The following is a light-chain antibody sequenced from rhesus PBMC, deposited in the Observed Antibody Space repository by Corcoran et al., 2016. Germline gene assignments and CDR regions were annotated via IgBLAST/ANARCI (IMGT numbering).Light chain of an antibody. Sequence: DIVMTQTPLSLPVTPGEPASISCRSSQSLLHSDGYTYLDWYLQKQGQSQQLLIYLGSNRASGVPDRFRGRGSCTDFTLKISRVVADDVVVYSCLQGTQLPFTFRPGAKLDIK. CDR1: QSLLHSDGYTY. J-gene: IGKJ3*01. CDR2: LGS. V-gene: IGKV2-78*01. CDR3: LQGTQLPFT.